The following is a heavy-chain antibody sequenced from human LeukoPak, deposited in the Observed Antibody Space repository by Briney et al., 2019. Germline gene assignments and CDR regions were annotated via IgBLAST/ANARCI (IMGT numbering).Heavy chain of an antibody. CDR1: GGSFSGYY. D-gene: IGHD3-22*01. J-gene: IGHJ4*02. V-gene: IGHV4-34*01. CDR2: INHSGST. Sequence: SETLSLTCAVYGGSFSGYYWSWIRQPPGKGLEWIGEINHSGSTNYNPSLKSRVTISVDTSKNQFSLKLSSVTAADTAVYYCARAARSSGYYDDFDHWGQGTLVTVSS. CDR3: ARAARSSGYYDDFDH.